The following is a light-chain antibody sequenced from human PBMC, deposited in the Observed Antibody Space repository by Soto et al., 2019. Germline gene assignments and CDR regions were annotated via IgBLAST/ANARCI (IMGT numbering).Light chain of an antibody. J-gene: IGKJ2*01. CDR3: QQYGSSPYT. CDR1: QSASSSY. CDR2: GAS. V-gene: IGKV3-20*01. Sequence: EIVLTQSPGTLSLSPGERATLSCRASQSASSSYLGWYQQKPGQAPRLLIYGASSRATGIPDRFSGSGSGTDFTLTISRLEPEDFAVYYCQQYGSSPYTFGQGTKLEIK.